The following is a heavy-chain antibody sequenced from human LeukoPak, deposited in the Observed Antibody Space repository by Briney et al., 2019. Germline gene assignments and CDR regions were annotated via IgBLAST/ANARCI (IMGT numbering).Heavy chain of an antibody. D-gene: IGHD2-2*02. CDR3: ARGSDLTSGYCSSTSCYSVFDY. J-gene: IGHJ4*02. Sequence: SETLSLTCAVYGGSFSGYYWSWIRQPPGKGLEWIGEINHSGSTNYNPSLKSRVTISVDTSKNQFSLKLSSVTAADTAVYYCARGSDLTSGYCSSTSCYSVFDYWGQGTLVTVSS. CDR2: INHSGST. CDR1: GGSFSGYY. V-gene: IGHV4-34*01.